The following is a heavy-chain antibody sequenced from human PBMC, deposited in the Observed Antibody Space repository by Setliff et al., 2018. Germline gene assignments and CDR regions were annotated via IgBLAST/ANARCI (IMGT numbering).Heavy chain of an antibody. CDR3: ARHTGPSSGYRWFDP. Sequence: PSETLSLTCTVSGGSVNNSHDYWGWIRRPPGKGLEWIGSAFSGGSTSYNPSLKSRVTISVDTSKNQFSLKLSSVTAADTAVYYCARHTGPSSGYRWFDPWGQGTLVTVSS. J-gene: IGHJ5*02. D-gene: IGHD3-22*01. V-gene: IGHV4-39*01. CDR1: GGSVNNSHDY. CDR2: AFSGGST.